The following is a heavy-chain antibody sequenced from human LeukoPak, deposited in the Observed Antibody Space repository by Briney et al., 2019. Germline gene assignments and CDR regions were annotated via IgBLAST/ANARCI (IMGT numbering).Heavy chain of an antibody. Sequence: GGSLRLSCAASGFTFSSYSMNWVRQTPGKGLEWVSSISSSSSYIYYADSVKGRFTISRDNAKNSLYLQMNSLRAEDTAVYYCARATVVTLDFDYWGQGTLVTVSS. D-gene: IGHD4-23*01. CDR3: ARATVVTLDFDY. V-gene: IGHV3-21*01. J-gene: IGHJ4*02. CDR1: GFTFSSYS. CDR2: ISSSSSYI.